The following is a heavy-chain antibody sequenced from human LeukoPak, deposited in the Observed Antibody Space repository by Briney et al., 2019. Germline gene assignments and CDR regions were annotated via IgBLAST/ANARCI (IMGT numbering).Heavy chain of an antibody. D-gene: IGHD5-12*01. V-gene: IGHV4-38-2*02. CDR2: VYHSGST. CDR1: GYSISSGFY. Sequence: SETLSLTCTVSGYSISSGFYWGWIRQPPGKGLEWIGSVYHSGSTYYNPSLKSRVTLSVDTSKNQFSLKLSSVTAADTAVYYCARTSIGYDYYAYWGQGTLAIVSS. CDR3: ARTSIGYDYYAY. J-gene: IGHJ4*02.